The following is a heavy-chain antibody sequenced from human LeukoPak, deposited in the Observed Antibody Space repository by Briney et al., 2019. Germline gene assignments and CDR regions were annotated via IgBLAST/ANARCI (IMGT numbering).Heavy chain of an antibody. D-gene: IGHD1-14*01. CDR1: GFTFSSYW. J-gene: IGHJ4*02. V-gene: IGHV3-74*01. CDR2: INPGGSSI. CDR3: ARSNQADDY. Sequence: GRSLRLSCAAPGFTFSSYWMQWVRQVPGKGLVWVARINPGGSSITYADSVKGRFTISRDNAKNTLYLQMDSLRAEDTGVYYCARSNQADDYWGQGTLVTVSS.